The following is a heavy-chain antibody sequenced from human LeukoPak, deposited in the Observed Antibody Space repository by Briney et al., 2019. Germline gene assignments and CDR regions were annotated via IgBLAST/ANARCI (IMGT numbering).Heavy chain of an antibody. J-gene: IGHJ5*02. CDR3: ARGPPRYSSSWYPRGWFDP. V-gene: IGHV1-8*01. CDR2: MNPNSGNT. D-gene: IGHD6-13*01. Sequence: ASVKVSCKASGYTFTSYDINWVRQATGQGLEWMGWMNPNSGNTGYAQKFQGRVTMTRNTSISTAYMELSSLRSEDTAVYYCARGPPRYSSSWYPRGWFDPWGQGTLVTVSP. CDR1: GYTFTSYD.